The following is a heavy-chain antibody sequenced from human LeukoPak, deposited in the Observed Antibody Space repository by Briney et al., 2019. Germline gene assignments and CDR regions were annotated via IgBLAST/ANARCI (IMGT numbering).Heavy chain of an antibody. J-gene: IGHJ4*02. Sequence: PSETLSLTCAVYGGSFSGYYWSWLRQPPGKGLEWIGYIYYSGSTNYNPSLKSRVTISVDTSKNQFSLKLSSVTAADTAVSYCARLNWGFDYWGQGTLVTVSS. V-gene: IGHV4-59*01. CDR1: GGSFSGYY. D-gene: IGHD7-27*01. CDR2: IYYSGST. CDR3: ARLNWGFDY.